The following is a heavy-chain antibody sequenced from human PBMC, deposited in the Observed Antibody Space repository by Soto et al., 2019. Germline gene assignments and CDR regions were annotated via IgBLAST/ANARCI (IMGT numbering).Heavy chain of an antibody. J-gene: IGHJ6*03. D-gene: IGHD3-9*01. Sequence: SETLSLTCAVYGGSFSGYYWSWIRQPPGKGLEWIGEINHSGNTNYNPSLKSRVTVSVDKSKNQFSLKLSSVTAADTAVYYCASQGLPYFDWSPTPLYYMDVWGQGTTVPVSS. V-gene: IGHV4-34*01. CDR3: ASQGLPYFDWSPTPLYYMDV. CDR1: GGSFSGYY. CDR2: INHSGNT.